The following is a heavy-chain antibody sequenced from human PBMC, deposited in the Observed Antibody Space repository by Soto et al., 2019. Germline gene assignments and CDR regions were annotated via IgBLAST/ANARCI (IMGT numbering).Heavy chain of an antibody. D-gene: IGHD2-2*01. CDR2: ISGSGGST. J-gene: IGHJ5*02. CDR3: AKAKFSRGQLPPHDP. CDR1: GFTFSSYA. V-gene: IGHV3-23*01. Sequence: GESLKISCAASGFTFSSYAMSWVRQAPGKGLEWVSAISGSGGSTYYADSVKGRFTISRDNSKNTLYLQMNSLRAEDTAVYYCAKAKFSRGQLPPHDPWGQGTLVTVSS.